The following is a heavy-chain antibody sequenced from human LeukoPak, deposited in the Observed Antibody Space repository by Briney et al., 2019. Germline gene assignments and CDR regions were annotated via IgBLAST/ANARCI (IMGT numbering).Heavy chain of an antibody. CDR3: ARYCSSTSCHGYWFDP. CDR1: GGSISSGGYS. V-gene: IGHV4-30-2*01. CDR2: IYHSGST. J-gene: IGHJ5*02. D-gene: IGHD2-2*01. Sequence: PSQTLSLTCAVSGGSISSGGYSWSWIRQPPGKGLEWIGYIYHSGSTYYNPSLKSRVTISVDRSKNQFSLKLSSVTAADTAVYYCARYCSSTSCHGYWFDPWGHGTLVTVSS.